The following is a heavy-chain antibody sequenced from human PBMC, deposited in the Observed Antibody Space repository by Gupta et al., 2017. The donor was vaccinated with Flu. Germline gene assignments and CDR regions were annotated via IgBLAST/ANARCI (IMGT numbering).Heavy chain of an antibody. CDR3: ARVLGIAGAGPFDS. D-gene: IGHD6-13*01. J-gene: IGHJ4*02. CDR2: ISSRESDT. CDR1: GCAFRAYY. Sequence: QVELAESGGGLVKPGGSLRLSCAASGCAFRAYYMTWIRQAPGKGLEWVAHISSRESDTDYADFAMGRFTISRDSAKSSLILQMTSLRAEDTAVYFCARVLGIAGAGPFDSWGQGTLVTVSS. V-gene: IGHV3-11*05.